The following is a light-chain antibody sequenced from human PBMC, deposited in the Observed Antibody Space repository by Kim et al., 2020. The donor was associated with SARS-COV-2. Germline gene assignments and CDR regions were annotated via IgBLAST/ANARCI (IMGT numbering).Light chain of an antibody. CDR2: GAS. J-gene: IGKJ3*01. CDR1: QSVSSTY. V-gene: IGKV3-20*01. Sequence: EIVLTQSPGTLSLSPGARVTLSCRASQSVSSTYLAWYQQKPGQAPRLLIYGASSRAPVIPDRFSGSGSGTDFTLTISRLEPEVFAVYYCQQYTCSFFTFGPGTKVDIK. CDR3: QQYTCSFFT.